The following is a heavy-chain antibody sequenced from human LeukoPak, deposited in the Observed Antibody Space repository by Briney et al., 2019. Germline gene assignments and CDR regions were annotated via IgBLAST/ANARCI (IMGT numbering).Heavy chain of an antibody. D-gene: IGHD3-22*01. CDR1: GDSISSSHW. J-gene: IGHJ4*02. V-gene: IGHV4-4*02. CDR3: ARYDSSGYYYFDY. Sequence: PSETLSLTCAVSGDSISSSHWWTWVRQPPGKGLEWIGEIYHRGTTNYNLSLKSRVTISVDRSKNQFSLRLTSVTAADTAVYYCARYDSSGYYYFDYWGQGTLVTVSS. CDR2: IYHRGTT.